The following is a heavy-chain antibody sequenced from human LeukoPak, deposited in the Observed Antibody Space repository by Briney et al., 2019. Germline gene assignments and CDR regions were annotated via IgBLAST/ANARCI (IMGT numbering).Heavy chain of an antibody. CDR3: ARHRYDTLNGHKRSNFDY. CDR1: GGSISSYC. CDR2: ICYSGST. D-gene: IGHD3-9*01. V-gene: IGHV4-59*08. Sequence: PSETLSLTCAVSGGSISSYCWSWIRQPPGKGLEWIGYICYSGSTNYNPSLKSPVTIPVDTSKNQFTLTLSPETAAHTAVYSCARHRYDTLNGHKRSNFDYWGQGTLVTVSS. J-gene: IGHJ4*02.